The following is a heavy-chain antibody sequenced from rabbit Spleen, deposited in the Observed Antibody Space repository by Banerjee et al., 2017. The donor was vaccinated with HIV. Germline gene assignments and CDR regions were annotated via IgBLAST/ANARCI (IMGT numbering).Heavy chain of an antibody. J-gene: IGHJ4*01. CDR3: ARDLVGVIGWNFNL. CDR1: GFSFNSGYD. V-gene: IGHV1S40*01. Sequence: QSLEESGGGLVKPGASLTLTCKASGFSFNSGYDMCWVRQAPGKGLEWVACAYAGSSGSTYSATWAKGRFTISKTSSTTVTLQMTSLTAADTATCFCARDLVGVIGWNFNLWGPGTLVTVS. CDR2: AYAGSSGST. D-gene: IGHD1-1*01.